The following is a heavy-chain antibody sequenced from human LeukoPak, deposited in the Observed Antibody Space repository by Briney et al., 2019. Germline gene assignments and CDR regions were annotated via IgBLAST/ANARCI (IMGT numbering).Heavy chain of an antibody. Sequence: PSQTLSLTCSVSGDSIGSGGYYWSWIRQSPGKALEWIGHIYHSGSSNYNPSLKSRVVMSVDTSKNQFSLKLSSVTAADTAVYYCARVRRITMIVVGLDAFDIWGQGTMVTVSS. CDR3: ARVRRITMIVVGLDAFDI. CDR2: IYHSGSS. D-gene: IGHD3-22*01. V-gene: IGHV4-30-2*06. CDR1: GDSIGSGGYY. J-gene: IGHJ3*02.